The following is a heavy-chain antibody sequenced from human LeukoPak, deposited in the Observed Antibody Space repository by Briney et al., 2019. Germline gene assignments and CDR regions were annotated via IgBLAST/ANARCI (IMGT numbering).Heavy chain of an antibody. CDR2: ISGSGGST. J-gene: IGHJ4*02. CDR3: AKVSRPDDY. V-gene: IGHV3-23*01. D-gene: IGHD1-14*01. CDR1: GFTVSSNY. Sequence: GGSLRLSCAASGFTVSSNYMSWVRQAPGKGLEWVSAISGSGGSTYYADSVKGRFTISRDNSKNTLYLQMNSLRAEDTAVYYCAKVSRPDDYWGQGTLVTVSS.